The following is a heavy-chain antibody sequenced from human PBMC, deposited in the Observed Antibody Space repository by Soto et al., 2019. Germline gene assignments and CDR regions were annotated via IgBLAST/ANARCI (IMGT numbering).Heavy chain of an antibody. CDR1: GFTFSNYI. V-gene: IGHV3-30-3*01. D-gene: IGHD3-16*01. J-gene: IGHJ4*02. Sequence: QVQLVESGGGVVKPGRSLRLSSAASGFTFSNYIMHWVREAPGKGLEWVAFILHDGNNKYYADSVKGRFTISRDNSKNTLYLQMNSLTTEDTAMYYCARDDEDGGYGDLGYWGQGTLVTVSS. CDR2: ILHDGNNK. CDR3: ARDDEDGGYGDLGY.